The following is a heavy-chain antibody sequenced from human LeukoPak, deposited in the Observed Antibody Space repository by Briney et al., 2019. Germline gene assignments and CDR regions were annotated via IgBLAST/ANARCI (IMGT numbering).Heavy chain of an antibody. CDR1: GFTFSSYA. V-gene: IGHV3-30-3*01. CDR2: ISYDGSNK. J-gene: IGHJ5*02. CDR3: ARDRDSGYSRSPNWFDP. D-gene: IGHD5-12*01. Sequence: GGSLRLSCAASGFTFSSYAMHWVRQAPGKGLEWVAVISYDGSNKYYADSVKGRFTISRDNSKNTLYLQMNSLRAEDTAVYYCARDRDSGYSRSPNWFDPWGQGTLVTVSS.